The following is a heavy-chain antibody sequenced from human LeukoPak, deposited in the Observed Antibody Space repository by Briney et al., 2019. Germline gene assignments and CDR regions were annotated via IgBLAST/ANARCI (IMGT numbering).Heavy chain of an antibody. Sequence: ASVKVSCKASGYTFTSYGISWVRQAPGQGLEWMGWISAYNGNTNYAQKLQGRVTMTTDTSTSTACMELRSLRSDDTAVYYCARVNGLLWFGELLNYGMDVWGKGTTVTVSS. D-gene: IGHD3-10*01. V-gene: IGHV1-18*04. CDR3: ARVNGLLWFGELLNYGMDV. CDR2: ISAYNGNT. J-gene: IGHJ6*04. CDR1: GYTFTSYG.